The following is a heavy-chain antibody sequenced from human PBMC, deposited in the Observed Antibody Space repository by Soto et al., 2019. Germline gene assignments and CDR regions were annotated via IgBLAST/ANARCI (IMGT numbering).Heavy chain of an antibody. CDR3: ARYRRDWYCLDH. D-gene: IGHD6-19*01. V-gene: IGHV3-30*04. CDR2: ISFDGTND. Sequence: GGSLRLSCAASGFTFSAYPMQWVRQAPGRGLEWVAIISFDGTNDYYADSVKGRFTISRDNSNTTVYLQMNSLRPEDTAVYYCARYRRDWYCLDHWGHGTLVTVSS. CDR1: GFTFSAYP. J-gene: IGHJ4*01.